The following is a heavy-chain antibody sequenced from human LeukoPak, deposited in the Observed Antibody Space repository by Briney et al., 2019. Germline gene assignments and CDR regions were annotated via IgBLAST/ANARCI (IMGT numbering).Heavy chain of an antibody. J-gene: IGHJ6*03. CDR2: IYYSGST. Sequence: SETLSLTCTVSGGSISSYYWSWIRQPPGKGLEWIGYIYYSGSTNYNPSLKSRVTISVDTSKNQFSLKLSSVIAADTAVYYCARGYCSGGSCYHSTPRYYMDVWGKGTTVTVSS. CDR3: ARGYCSGGSCYHSTPRYYMDV. V-gene: IGHV4-59*01. CDR1: GGSISSYY. D-gene: IGHD2-15*01.